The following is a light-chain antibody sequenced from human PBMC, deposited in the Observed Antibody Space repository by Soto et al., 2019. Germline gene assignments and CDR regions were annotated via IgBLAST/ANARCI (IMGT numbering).Light chain of an antibody. V-gene: IGLV1-44*01. J-gene: IGLJ1*01. CDR1: SSNMGTNT. CDR3: AACDDSQSGPV. Sequence: QSALTQPPSASGTPGQSVTISCSGGSSNMGTNTVSWYQHHPGTAPKLLIFRSYQRPSGVPDRFSGSKSGTSASLAISGLQAEDEADYYCAACDDSQSGPVFGTGTKLTVL. CDR2: RSY.